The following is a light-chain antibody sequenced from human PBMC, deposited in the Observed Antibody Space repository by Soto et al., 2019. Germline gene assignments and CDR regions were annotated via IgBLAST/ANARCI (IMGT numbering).Light chain of an antibody. CDR3: QQSYSIPCT. CDR1: QSISNY. CDR2: AAS. Sequence: DIQMIQSPSSLSASVGDRVTITCRASQSISNYLNWYQHKPGKAPKLLIYAASSLQSGVPSRFSGSGSGTDFTLTISSLQPEDVATYYCQQSYSIPCTFGQGTKLEIK. J-gene: IGKJ2*02. V-gene: IGKV1-39*01.